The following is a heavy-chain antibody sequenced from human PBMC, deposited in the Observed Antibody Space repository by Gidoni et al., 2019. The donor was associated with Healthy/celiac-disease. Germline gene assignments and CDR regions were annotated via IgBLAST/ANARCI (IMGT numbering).Heavy chain of an antibody. V-gene: IGHV3-15*01. Sequence: EVQLVESGGGLVKPGGSLRLSCAASGFTFSNAWMSWVRQAPGKGLEWVGRIKSKTDGGTTDYAAPVKGRFTISRDDSKNTLYLQMNSLKTEDTAVYYCTTHIGAARPYFDYWGQGTLVTVSS. D-gene: IGHD6-6*01. CDR3: TTHIGAARPYFDY. CDR1: GFTFSNAW. J-gene: IGHJ4*02. CDR2: IKSKTDGGTT.